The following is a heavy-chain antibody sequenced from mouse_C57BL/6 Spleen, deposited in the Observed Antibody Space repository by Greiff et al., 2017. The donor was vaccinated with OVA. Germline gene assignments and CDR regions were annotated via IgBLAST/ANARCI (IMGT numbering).Heavy chain of an antibody. CDR3: ARDGPGGAMDY. CDR1: GYSITSGYD. Sequence: EVMLVESGPGMVKPSQSLSLTCTVTGYSITSGYDWHWIRHFPGNKLEWMGYISYSGSTNYNPSLKSRISITHDTSKNHFFLKLNSVTTEDTATYYCARDGPGGAMDYWGQGTSVTVSS. J-gene: IGHJ4*01. V-gene: IGHV3-1*01. CDR2: ISYSGST.